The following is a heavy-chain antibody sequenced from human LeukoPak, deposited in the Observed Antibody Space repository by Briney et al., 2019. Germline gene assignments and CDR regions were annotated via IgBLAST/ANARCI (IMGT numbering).Heavy chain of an antibody. J-gene: IGHJ5*02. V-gene: IGHV4-39*01. CDR2: IYYSGST. CDR1: GGSISSSSYY. CDR3: ARLVILRVFGVVHGTDWFDP. D-gene: IGHD3-3*01. Sequence: SETLSLTCTVSGGSISSSSYYWGWIRQPPGKGLEWIGSIYYSGSTYYNPSLKSRVTISVDTSKNQFSLKLSSVTAADTAVYYCARLVILRVFGVVHGTDWFDPWGQGTLVTVSS.